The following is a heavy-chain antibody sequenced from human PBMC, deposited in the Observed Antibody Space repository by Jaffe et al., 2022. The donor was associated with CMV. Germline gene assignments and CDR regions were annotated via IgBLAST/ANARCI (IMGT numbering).Heavy chain of an antibody. J-gene: IGHJ6*02. D-gene: IGHD6-6*01. CDR1: GFTFDDYA. Sequence: EVQLVESGGGLVQPGRSLRLSCAASGFTFDDYAMHWVRQAPGKGLEWVSGISWNSGSIGYADSVKGRFTISRDNAKNSLYLQMNSLRAEDTALYYCAKDIGIAARPGAYYGMDVWGQGTTVTVSS. CDR3: AKDIGIAARPGAYYGMDV. V-gene: IGHV3-9*01. CDR2: ISWNSGSI.